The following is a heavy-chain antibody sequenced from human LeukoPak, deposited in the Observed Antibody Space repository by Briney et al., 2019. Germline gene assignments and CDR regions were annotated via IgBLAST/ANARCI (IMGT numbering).Heavy chain of an antibody. CDR3: ARGKGHGYNYFATFDY. CDR1: GGTFSNYA. Sequence: GASVKVSCKASGGTFSNYAIGWVRQAPGQGLEWMGGIIPIYGASNYAQKFQGRVTITTDESTSTAYMELRILRSEETAVYYCARGKGHGYNYFATFDYWGQGTLVTVSS. CDR2: IIPIYGAS. J-gene: IGHJ4*02. D-gene: IGHD5-24*01. V-gene: IGHV1-69*05.